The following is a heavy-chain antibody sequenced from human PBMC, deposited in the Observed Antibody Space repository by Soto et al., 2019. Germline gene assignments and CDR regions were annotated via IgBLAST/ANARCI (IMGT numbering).Heavy chain of an antibody. Sequence: QVQLVESGGGVVQPGRSLRLSFAASGFTFSSYAMPWVRQAPGKGLGGVAVISYDGSNKYYADSVKGRFTISRDNSKNTLYLQMNSLRAEDTAVYYCARDLLRYSYGKYYFDYWGQGTLVTVSS. V-gene: IGHV3-30-3*01. CDR2: ISYDGSNK. CDR1: GFTFSSYA. D-gene: IGHD5-18*01. J-gene: IGHJ4*02. CDR3: ARDLLRYSYGKYYFDY.